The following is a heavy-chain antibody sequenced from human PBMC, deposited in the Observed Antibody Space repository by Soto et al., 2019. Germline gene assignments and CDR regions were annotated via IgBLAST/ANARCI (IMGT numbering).Heavy chain of an antibody. D-gene: IGHD1-26*01. CDR1: GGSISSGCYY. J-gene: IGHJ4*02. Sequence: PSETLSLTCPVSGGSISSGCYYWSWIRQHPGKGLEWIGYIYYSGSTYYNPSLKSRVTISVDTSKNQFSLKLSSVTAADTAVYYCARYRLYGPGELGSNDYWGQGTLVTVSS. CDR2: IYYSGST. V-gene: IGHV4-31*03. CDR3: ARYRLYGPGELGSNDY.